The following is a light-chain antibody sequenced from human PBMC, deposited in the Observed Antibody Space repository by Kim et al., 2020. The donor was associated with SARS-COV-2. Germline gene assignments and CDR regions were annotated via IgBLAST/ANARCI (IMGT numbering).Light chain of an antibody. Sequence: QSALTQPASVSGSPGQSITISCTGTSSDVGGSKDVSWYQQHPGRAPKIMIYNVSDRPSGVSNRFSGSKSGNTASLTISGLQAEDEADYYCSSYTSSTTMVFGGGTQLTVL. CDR3: SSYTSSTTMV. CDR2: NVS. V-gene: IGLV2-14*03. J-gene: IGLJ3*02. CDR1: SSDVGGSKD.